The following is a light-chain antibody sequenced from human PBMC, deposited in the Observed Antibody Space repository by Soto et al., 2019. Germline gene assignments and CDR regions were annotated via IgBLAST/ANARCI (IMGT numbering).Light chain of an antibody. CDR1: QSVTYN. J-gene: IGKJ1*01. CDR3: QQYNSYWT. Sequence: EIVLTQSPATLSLSPGERATLSCRASQSVTYNLAWYQQKPGQAPRLLIYDAANRATGIPARFSGSGSGTEFTLTISSLQPDDFATYYCQQYNSYWTFGQGTKVDIK. V-gene: IGKV3-11*01. CDR2: DAA.